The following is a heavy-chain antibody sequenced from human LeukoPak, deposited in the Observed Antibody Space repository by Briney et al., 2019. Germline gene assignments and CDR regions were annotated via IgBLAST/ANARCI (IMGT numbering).Heavy chain of an antibody. V-gene: IGHV4-31*03. Sequence: NPSETLSLTCTVSGGSISSGGYYWSWIRQHPGKGLEWIGYIYYSGSTYYNPSLKSRVTISVDTSKNQFSLKLSSVIAADTAVYYCARVELTGYCDFDYWGQGTLVTVSS. CDR3: ARVELTGYCDFDY. J-gene: IGHJ4*02. CDR1: GGSISSGGYY. CDR2: IYYSGST. D-gene: IGHD3-9*01.